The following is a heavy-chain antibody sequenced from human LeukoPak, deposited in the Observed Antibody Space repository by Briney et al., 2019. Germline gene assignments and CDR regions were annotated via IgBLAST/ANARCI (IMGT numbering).Heavy chain of an antibody. CDR3: AKAGWYGGDFDY. D-gene: IGHD6-19*01. Sequence: GGSQRLSCAASGFTFSSYAMSWVRQAPGKGLEWVSGISDSGGSTHYADSVKGRFTISRDNSKYMLYLQMNSLRAEDTAVYYCAKAGWYGGDFDYWGQGTLVTVSS. CDR2: ISDSGGST. J-gene: IGHJ4*02. CDR1: GFTFSSYA. V-gene: IGHV3-23*01.